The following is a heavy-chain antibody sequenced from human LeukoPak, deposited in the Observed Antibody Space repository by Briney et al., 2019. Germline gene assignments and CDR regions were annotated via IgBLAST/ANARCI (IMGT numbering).Heavy chain of an antibody. CDR2: ISSSSSYI. D-gene: IGHD3-22*01. J-gene: IGHJ4*02. Sequence: GGSLRLSCAASGFTFSSYSMNWARQAPGKGLEWVSSISSSSSYIYYADSVKGRFTISRDNAKNSLYLQMNSLRAEDTAVYYCAGPISGYTSWGQGTLVTVSS. CDR3: AGPISGYTS. V-gene: IGHV3-21*01. CDR1: GFTFSSYS.